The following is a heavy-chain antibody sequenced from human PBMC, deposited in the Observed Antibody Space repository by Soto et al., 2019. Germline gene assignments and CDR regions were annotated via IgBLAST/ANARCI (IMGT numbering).Heavy chain of an antibody. CDR2: ISHSGST. CDR3: ARSRIIPLFDY. D-gene: IGHD3-16*01. CDR1: GGSINSGDYT. Sequence: TLSLTCAVSGGSINSGDYTWSWIRQPPGKGLEWIAYISHSGSTSYTPSLKSRVTISVDKSKNQFSLKMTSVTAADTALYFCARSRIIPLFDYWGPGTLVTVSS. J-gene: IGHJ4*02. V-gene: IGHV4-30-2*01.